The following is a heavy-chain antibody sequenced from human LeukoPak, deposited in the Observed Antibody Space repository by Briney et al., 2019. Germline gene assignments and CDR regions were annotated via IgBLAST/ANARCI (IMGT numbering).Heavy chain of an antibody. Sequence: GGSLRLSCAASGFTLSDYYMSWVRQAPGKGLEWVSFIYSDNTHYSHTVKGRFTISRDNSKNTLYLQMNSLRAEDTAVYYCARRAGAYSHPYDYWGQGTLVTVSS. CDR2: IYSDNT. J-gene: IGHJ4*02. D-gene: IGHD4/OR15-4a*01. V-gene: IGHV3-53*01. CDR3: ARRAGAYSHPYDY. CDR1: GFTLSDYY.